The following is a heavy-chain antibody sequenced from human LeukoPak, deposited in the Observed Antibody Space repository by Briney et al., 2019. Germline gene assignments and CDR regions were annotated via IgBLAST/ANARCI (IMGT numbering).Heavy chain of an antibody. CDR1: GGSISSYY. D-gene: IGHD1-14*01. Sequence: PSETLSLTCTVSGGSISSYYWSWIRQPPGKGLEWIGYIYTSGSTNYNPSLKGRVTISVDTSKNQFSLKLSSVTAADTAVYYCAGHRIPYNWFDPWGQGTLVTVSS. CDR2: IYTSGST. J-gene: IGHJ5*02. V-gene: IGHV4-4*09. CDR3: AGHRIPYNWFDP.